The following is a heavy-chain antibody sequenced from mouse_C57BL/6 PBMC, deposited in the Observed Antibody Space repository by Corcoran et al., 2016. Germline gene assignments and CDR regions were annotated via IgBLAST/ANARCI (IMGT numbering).Heavy chain of an antibody. D-gene: IGHD1-1*01. CDR1: GYTFTTYG. Sequence: QIQLVQSGPELKKPGETVKISCKASGYTFTTYGMSWVKQAPGKGLKWMGWINTYSGVPTYADDFKGRFAFSLETSASTAYLQINNLKNEDTATYFCARSDYYGSSDFDYWGQGTTLTVSS. CDR2: INTYSGVP. J-gene: IGHJ2*01. CDR3: ARSDYYGSSDFDY. V-gene: IGHV9-3*01.